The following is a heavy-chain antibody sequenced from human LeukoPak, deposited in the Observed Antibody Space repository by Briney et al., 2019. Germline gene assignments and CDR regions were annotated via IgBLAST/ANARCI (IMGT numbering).Heavy chain of an antibody. V-gene: IGHV3-21*04. D-gene: IGHD2-8*01. J-gene: IGHJ4*02. Sequence: GGSLRLSCAASGFTFSTYSMNWVRQAPGKGLEWVSSISSSSSYIYYADSVKGRFTISRDNSKNTLYLQMNSLGAEDTAVYYCAKDPDCTSGICYTFFDYWGQGTLVTVSS. CDR2: ISSSSSYI. CDR3: AKDPDCTSGICYTFFDY. CDR1: GFTFSTYS.